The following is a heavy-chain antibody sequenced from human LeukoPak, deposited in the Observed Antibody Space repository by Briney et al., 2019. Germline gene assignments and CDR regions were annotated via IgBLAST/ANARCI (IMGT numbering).Heavy chain of an antibody. CDR1: GFTLSNTW. J-gene: IGHJ5*02. Sequence: AGSMRLSCAVYGFTLSNTWMSWVRHAPRKGLEWSGRIKSKTDGGTTDYAAPVKGRFIISRDDSKNTLYLQMNSLKTEDTAVYYCSTLGYSYGAAWGQGTLVTVSS. CDR3: STLGYSYGAA. CDR2: IKSKTDGGTT. V-gene: IGHV3-15*01. D-gene: IGHD5-18*01.